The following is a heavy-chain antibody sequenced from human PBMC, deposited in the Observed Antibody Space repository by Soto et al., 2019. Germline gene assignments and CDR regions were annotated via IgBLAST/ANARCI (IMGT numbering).Heavy chain of an antibody. CDR1: GYSFTSYW. CDR2: IYPGDSDT. Sequence: PGESLKISCKGSGYSFTSYWIGWVRQMPGKGLEWMGSIYPGDSDTRYSPSFQGQVTSSADKSNNTDYLQWSSLKASDTAMYYWSRHRCSTSCYVRYYGMDVWGQGTTVTVSS. J-gene: IGHJ6*02. V-gene: IGHV5-51*01. D-gene: IGHD2-2*01. CDR3: SRHRCSTSCYVRYYGMDV.